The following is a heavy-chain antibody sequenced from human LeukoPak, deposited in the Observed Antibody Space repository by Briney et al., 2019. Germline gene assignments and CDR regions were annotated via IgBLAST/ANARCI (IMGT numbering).Heavy chain of an antibody. V-gene: IGHV3-23*01. CDR2: ISGSGSST. Sequence: GGSLRLSCAASGFTFSSYAMSWVRQAPGKGLEWVSAISGSGSSTYYADSVKGRFTISRDNSKNTLYLQVNSLRAEDTAVYYCAKARHYDFWSDEGNFDYWGQGTLVTVSS. D-gene: IGHD3-3*01. CDR1: GFTFSSYA. J-gene: IGHJ4*02. CDR3: AKARHYDFWSDEGNFDY.